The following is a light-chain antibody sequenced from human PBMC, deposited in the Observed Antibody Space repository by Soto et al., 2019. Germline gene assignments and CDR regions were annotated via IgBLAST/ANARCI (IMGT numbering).Light chain of an antibody. V-gene: IGKV3-20*01. Sequence: EIVLTQSPGTLSLSPGERATLSCRASQSVISNYLAWYQQKPGQAPRLLIYGASSRATGVPGRFSGSGSGTDFTLTISRLEPEDFAVYYCQQYGSSRWTFGQGTKVEIK. CDR1: QSVISNY. CDR2: GAS. CDR3: QQYGSSRWT. J-gene: IGKJ1*01.